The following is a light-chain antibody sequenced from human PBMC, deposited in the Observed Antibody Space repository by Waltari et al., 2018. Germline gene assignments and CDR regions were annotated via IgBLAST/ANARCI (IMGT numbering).Light chain of an antibody. CDR3: HQYVASPPT. Sequence: DIQMTQSPSTLSASVEDRVTITCRASQSISTWLAWYQQKPGKAPKLLIYMASNLEGGVPSRFSGSGSGTEFTLTISSLQPDDFATYYCHQYVASPPTFGQGTKVEIK. CDR1: QSISTW. J-gene: IGKJ1*01. V-gene: IGKV1-5*03. CDR2: MAS.